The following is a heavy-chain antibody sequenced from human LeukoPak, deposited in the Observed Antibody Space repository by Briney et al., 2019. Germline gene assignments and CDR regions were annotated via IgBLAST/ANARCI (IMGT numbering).Heavy chain of an antibody. Sequence: SETLSLTCAVYGGSFSGYYWNWIRQPPGKGLEWIGEINHSGSTNYNPSLKSRVTISVDTSKNQFSLKLSSVTAADTAVYYCARLSSGWSNDYWGQGTLVTVSS. CDR2: INHSGST. CDR1: GGSFSGYY. J-gene: IGHJ4*02. V-gene: IGHV4-34*01. D-gene: IGHD6-19*01. CDR3: ARLSSGWSNDY.